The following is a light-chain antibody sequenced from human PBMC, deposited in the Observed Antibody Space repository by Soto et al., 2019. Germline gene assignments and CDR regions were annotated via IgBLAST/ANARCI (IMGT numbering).Light chain of an antibody. J-gene: IGKJ1*01. CDR1: QSVAISQ. V-gene: IGKV3-20*01. CDR3: QQFANSPRT. CDR2: GAS. Sequence: EIVWTQSPGTLSLSPGERATLFCRASQSVAISQLAWYQQKPGQAPRLLLGASRRATGIPDRFSASGSGTDFTLTISRREPEDFAVYYCQQFANSPRTFGRGTTVEIK.